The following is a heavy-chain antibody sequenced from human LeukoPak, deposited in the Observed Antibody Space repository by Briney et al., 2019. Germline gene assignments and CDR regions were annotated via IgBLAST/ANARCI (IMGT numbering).Heavy chain of an antibody. CDR3: ARERGIAAAGLLNWFDP. CDR1: GFTFSSYA. V-gene: IGHV3-30-3*01. CDR2: ISYDGSNK. D-gene: IGHD6-13*01. J-gene: IGHJ5*02. Sequence: PGGSLRLSRAASGFTFSSYAMHWVRQAPGKGLEWVAVISYDGSNKYYADSVKGRFTISRDNSKNTLYLQMNSLRAEDTAVYYCARERGIAAAGLLNWFDPWGQGTLVTVSS.